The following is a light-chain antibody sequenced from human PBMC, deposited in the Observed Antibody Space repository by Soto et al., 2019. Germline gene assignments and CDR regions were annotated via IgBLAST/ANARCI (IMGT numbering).Light chain of an antibody. Sequence: QSALTQPASVSGSPGQSITISCTGTSSDVGGYNYVSWYQQHPGKAPKLMIYEVSNRPSGVSNRFSGSKSGNTASLTISGLPAEDEADYYCSSYTSSSNPVFGNGTKLTVL. V-gene: IGLV2-14*01. CDR1: SSDVGGYNY. CDR3: SSYTSSSNPV. J-gene: IGLJ1*01. CDR2: EVS.